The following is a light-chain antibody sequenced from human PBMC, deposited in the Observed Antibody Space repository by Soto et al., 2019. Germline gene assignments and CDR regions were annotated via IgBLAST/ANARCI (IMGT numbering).Light chain of an antibody. Sequence: PGERAALSCRASRTVSASYLAWYQQKPGQAPRLLIYGVSSRAAGVPDRFSASGSGTDFTLTISRLEPEDFAVYYCQQSDSSPLLTFGGGSRVEIK. CDR2: GVS. CDR1: RTVSASY. V-gene: IGKV3-20*01. J-gene: IGKJ4*01. CDR3: QQSDSSPLLT.